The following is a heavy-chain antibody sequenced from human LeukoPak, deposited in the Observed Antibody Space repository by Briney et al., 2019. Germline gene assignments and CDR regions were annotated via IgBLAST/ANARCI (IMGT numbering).Heavy chain of an antibody. CDR3: ARVSTAASLAIDY. Sequence: GRSLRLSCAASGFTFIDYNMNWVRQAPGKGLEWVSVISSSSTYIYYADSVKGRFTISRDNAKNSLYLQMNSLRAEDTAVYYCARVSTAASLAIDYWGQGTLVTVST. J-gene: IGHJ4*02. D-gene: IGHD6-13*01. CDR1: GFTFIDYN. CDR2: ISSSSTYI. V-gene: IGHV3-21*06.